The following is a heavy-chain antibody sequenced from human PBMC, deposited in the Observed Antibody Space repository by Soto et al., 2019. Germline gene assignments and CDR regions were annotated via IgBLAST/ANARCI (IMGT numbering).Heavy chain of an antibody. V-gene: IGHV3-23*01. D-gene: IGHD6-13*01. Sequence: EVQLLESGGGLEQPGGSLRLSCVASGFTFSSYAMSWVRQTPGKGLEWVSTVGNSGGYTFYADSGKGRFTVSRDNSKNTLDLQMNSLRVEDTALYYCAKTIAAADTTFDFWGQGTLVTVSS. CDR1: GFTFSSYA. CDR2: VGNSGGYT. J-gene: IGHJ4*02. CDR3: AKTIAAADTTFDF.